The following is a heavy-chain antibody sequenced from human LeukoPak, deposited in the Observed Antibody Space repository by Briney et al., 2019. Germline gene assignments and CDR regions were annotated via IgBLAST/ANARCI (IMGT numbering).Heavy chain of an antibody. D-gene: IGHD2-2*02. V-gene: IGHV3-7*01. CDR1: GFIFSNYW. CDR2: IKQDGSEK. Sequence: PGGSLRLSCAASGFIFSNYWMSWVRQAPGKGLEWVANIKQDGSEKYYVDSVKGRFTISRDNAKNSLYLQMNSLRAEDTAVYYCASSIGRYCSSTSCYTVDYWGQGTLVTVSS. J-gene: IGHJ4*02. CDR3: ASSIGRYCSSTSCYTVDY.